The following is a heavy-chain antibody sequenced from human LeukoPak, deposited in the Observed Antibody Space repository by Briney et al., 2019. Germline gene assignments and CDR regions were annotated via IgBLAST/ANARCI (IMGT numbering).Heavy chain of an antibody. D-gene: IGHD2-15*01. CDR1: GGSISSYY. V-gene: IGHV4-59*08. J-gene: IGHJ4*02. Sequence: PSETLSLTCTVSGGSISSYYWSWIRQPPGKGLEWIAYIYYSGTTNYNPSLKSRVAISVDTSKNQFSLKLSSVTAADTAVYYCARHASSRYYFDYWGQGTLVTVSS. CDR3: ARHASSRYYFDY. CDR2: IYYSGTT.